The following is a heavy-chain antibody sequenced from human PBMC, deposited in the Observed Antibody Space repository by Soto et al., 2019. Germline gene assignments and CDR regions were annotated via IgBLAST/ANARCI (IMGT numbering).Heavy chain of an antibody. D-gene: IGHD6-19*01. J-gene: IGHJ4*02. CDR3: ARDQGAVAVKRFDY. V-gene: IGHV3-33*01. CDR2: IWYDGSNK. Sequence: GGSLRLSCAASGFTFSSYGMHWVRQAPGKGLEWVAVIWYDGSNKYYADSVKGRFTISRDNSKNTLYLQMDSLRAEDTAVYYCARDQGAVAVKRFDYWGQGTLVTVAS. CDR1: GFTFSSYG.